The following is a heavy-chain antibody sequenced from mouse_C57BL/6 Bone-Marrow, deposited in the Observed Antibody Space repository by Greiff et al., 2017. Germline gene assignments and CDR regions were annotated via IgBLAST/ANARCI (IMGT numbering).Heavy chain of an antibody. Sequence: EVMLVESGGGLVKPGGSLKLSCAASGFTFSSYTMSWVRQTPEKRLEWVATISGGGGNTYYPDSVKGRFTISRDNANNTLYLQMSSLRSEDTALYYCARLLDYGSSYWYAMDYWGQGTSVTVSS. J-gene: IGHJ4*01. CDR2: ISGGGGNT. CDR1: GFTFSSYT. D-gene: IGHD1-1*01. V-gene: IGHV5-9*01. CDR3: ARLLDYGSSYWYAMDY.